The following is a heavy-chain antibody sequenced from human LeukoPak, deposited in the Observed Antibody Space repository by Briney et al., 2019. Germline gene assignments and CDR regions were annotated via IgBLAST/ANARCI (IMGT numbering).Heavy chain of an antibody. CDR2: INHSGST. D-gene: IGHD5-18*01. V-gene: IGHV4-34*01. J-gene: IGHJ4*02. CDR3: AGRGYSYGDY. CDR1: GGSFSGYY. Sequence: NPSETLSLTCAVYGGSFSGYYWSWIRQPPGKGLEWIGEINHSGSTNYNPPLKSRVTISVDTSKNQFSPKLSSVTAADTAVYYCAGRGYSYGDYWGQGTLVTVSS.